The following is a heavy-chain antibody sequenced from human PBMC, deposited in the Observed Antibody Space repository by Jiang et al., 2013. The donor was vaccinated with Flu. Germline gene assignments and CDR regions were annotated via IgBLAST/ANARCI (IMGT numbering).Heavy chain of an antibody. CDR1: GFTFSSYA. CDR3: ARGTMVRGVIIESPSFDY. D-gene: IGHD3-10*01. Sequence: QLLESGGGVVQPGRSLRLSCAASGFTFSSYAMHWVRQAPGKGLEWVAVISYDGSNKYYADSVKGRFTISRDNSKNTLYLQMNSLRAEDTAVYYCARGTMVRGVIIESPSFDYWGQGTLVTVSS. J-gene: IGHJ4*02. CDR2: ISYDGSNK. V-gene: IGHV3-30-3*01.